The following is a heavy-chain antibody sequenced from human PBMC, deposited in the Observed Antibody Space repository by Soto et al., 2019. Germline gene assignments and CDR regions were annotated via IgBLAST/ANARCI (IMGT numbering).Heavy chain of an antibody. CDR3: ARGYDDYVGRFDP. Sequence: SETLSLTCTVSGDSITAGGHYWAWIRQHPEKGLEWLGYIHYSGTTDYNPSLKSRLTVSVDTSKNQFSLRVEDSAVYYCARGYDDYVGRFDPWGQGAQVTVSS. J-gene: IGHJ5*02. V-gene: IGHV4-31*05. D-gene: IGHD4-17*01. CDR1: GDSITAGGHY. CDR2: IHYSGTT.